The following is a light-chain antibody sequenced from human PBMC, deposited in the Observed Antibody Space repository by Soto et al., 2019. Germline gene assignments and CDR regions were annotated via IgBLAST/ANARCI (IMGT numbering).Light chain of an antibody. J-gene: IGKJ5*01. V-gene: IGKV1-12*01. CDR2: GAS. Sequence: IPLSQTPSSLSASVGDRVTIHCRASQGISTWLAWYQQKAGKAPNLLIYGASNLHSGVPSRFSGSGSGTNFTLTISSLQPEDFATYYCQQANSFPITFGQGTRPEI. CDR1: QGISTW. CDR3: QQANSFPIT.